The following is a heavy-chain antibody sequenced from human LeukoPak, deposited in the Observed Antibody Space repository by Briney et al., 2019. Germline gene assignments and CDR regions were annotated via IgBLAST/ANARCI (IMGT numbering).Heavy chain of an antibody. CDR3: AFGASNWDQFDY. J-gene: IGHJ4*02. Sequence: GESLKISCKGSGYRFTSHWIAWVRQMPGKGLEWMGIIYPGDSDTRYSPSFQGQVTISADASINTAYLRWSSLEASDTAMYFCAFGASNWDQFDYWGQGTLVTVFS. CDR2: IYPGDSDT. CDR1: GYRFTSHW. V-gene: IGHV5-51*01. D-gene: IGHD7-27*01.